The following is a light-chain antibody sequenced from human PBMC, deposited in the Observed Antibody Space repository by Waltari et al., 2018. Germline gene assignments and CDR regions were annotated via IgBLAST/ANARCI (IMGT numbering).Light chain of an antibody. J-gene: IGKJ2*01. CDR1: ESISSY. CDR2: AAS. CDR3: QQSYSSPRT. Sequence: DIQMTQSPSSLSASVGDRVILTCRASESISSYLNWYQQKPGKAPQLLIYAASNLQTGVPSRFSGSGSGTDFSLTITSLQPEDFATYYCQQSYSSPRTFGQGTKLEIK. V-gene: IGKV1-39*01.